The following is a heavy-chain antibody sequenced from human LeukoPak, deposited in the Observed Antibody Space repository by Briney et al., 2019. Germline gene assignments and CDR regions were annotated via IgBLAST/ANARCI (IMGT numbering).Heavy chain of an antibody. CDR2: ISYDGSNK. V-gene: IGHV3-30*04. Sequence: PGRSLRLSCAASGYTFSSYAMHWVRQAPGKGLEWVAVISYDGSNKYYADSVKGRFTISRDNSKNTLYLQMNSLRAEDTAVYYCARDPRYAPPQYYYYYGMDVWGKGTTVTVSS. J-gene: IGHJ6*04. CDR3: ARDPRYAPPQYYYYYGMDV. CDR1: GYTFSSYA. D-gene: IGHD2-8*01.